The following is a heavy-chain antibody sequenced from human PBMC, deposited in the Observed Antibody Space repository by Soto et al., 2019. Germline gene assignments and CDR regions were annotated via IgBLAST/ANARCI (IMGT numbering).Heavy chain of an antibody. V-gene: IGHV4-39*01. D-gene: IGHD3-10*01. J-gene: IGHJ6*03. CDR1: GGSISSSSYY. Sequence: SETLSLTCTVSGGSISSSSYYWGWIRQPPGKGLEWIGSIYYSGSTYYNPSLKSRVTISVDTSKNQFSLKLSSVTAADTAVYYCGSALGYYYMDVWGKGTTVTV. CDR2: IYYSGST. CDR3: GSALGYYYMDV.